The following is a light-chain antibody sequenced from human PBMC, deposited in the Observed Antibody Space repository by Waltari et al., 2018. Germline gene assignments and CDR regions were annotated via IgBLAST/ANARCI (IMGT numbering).Light chain of an antibody. CDR1: QSVSSN. Sequence: EIVMTQSPATLSVSPGERVTLSCRASQSVSSNLAWYQRKPGQAPRLLIFDASTRATSVPGRFSGSGSGTEFTLTISSLQSEDSAVYYCQQYNRWSPITFGQGTRLEVK. CDR3: QQYNRWSPIT. CDR2: DAS. J-gene: IGKJ5*01. V-gene: IGKV3-15*01.